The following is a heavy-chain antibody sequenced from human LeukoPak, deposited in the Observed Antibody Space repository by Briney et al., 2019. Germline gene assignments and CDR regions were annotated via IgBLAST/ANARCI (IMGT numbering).Heavy chain of an antibody. J-gene: IGHJ4*02. V-gene: IGHV3-48*01. Sequence: PGGSLRLSCAPSGFSFSNYNMNWVRQAPGKGLEWVSYISRSSSTIKYADSVKGRFTISRDHAKNSLYLQMNSLRVEDTAAYYCARDASRYCSGGNCYSGLLGYFDYWGQGTLVTVSS. CDR1: GFSFSNYN. CDR2: ISRSSSTI. D-gene: IGHD2-15*01. CDR3: ARDASRYCSGGNCYSGLLGYFDY.